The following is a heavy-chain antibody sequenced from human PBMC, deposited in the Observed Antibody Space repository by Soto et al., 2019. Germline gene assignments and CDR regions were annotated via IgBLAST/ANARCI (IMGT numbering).Heavy chain of an antibody. D-gene: IGHD4-17*01. Sequence: PGGSLRLSCAASGFTFSSYGMHWVRQAPGKGLEWVAVISYDGSNKYYADSVKGRFIISRDNSKNTMYLQMNSLSAEDTAVYHCARDQVKGTMTILWGQGTLVTVSS. CDR1: GFTFSSYG. CDR3: ARDQVKGTMTIL. J-gene: IGHJ4*02. CDR2: ISYDGSNK. V-gene: IGHV3-30*03.